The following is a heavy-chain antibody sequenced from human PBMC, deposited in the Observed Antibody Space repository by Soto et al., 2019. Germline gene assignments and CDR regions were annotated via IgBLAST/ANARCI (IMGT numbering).Heavy chain of an antibody. CDR3: ARGGLEPFDY. CDR1: GFEFRANW. D-gene: IGHD1-1*01. Sequence: EVQLVETGGGLVQSGGSQRLSCAASGFEFRANWMHWVRQAPGQGLVWVSRLNHEGTYKSYADSVKGRFTISRDNVKSELYLQMNNLRTEDTAVYYCARGGLEPFDYWGQGTLVTVSS. V-gene: IGHV3-74*01. CDR2: LNHEGTYK. J-gene: IGHJ4*02.